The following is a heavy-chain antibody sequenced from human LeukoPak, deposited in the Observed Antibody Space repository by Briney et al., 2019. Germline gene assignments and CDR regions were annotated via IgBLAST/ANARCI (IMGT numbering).Heavy chain of an antibody. J-gene: IGHJ4*02. CDR3: ARDSSGYYLQPYYFDY. CDR2: IYYSGST. V-gene: IGHV4-59*01. CDR1: GGSIRSYY. D-gene: IGHD3-22*01. Sequence: SETLSLTCTVSGGSIRSYYWSWIRQPPGKGLEWIGYIYYSGSTNYNPSLKSRVTISVDTSKNQFSLKLSSVTAADTAVYYCARDSSGYYLQPYYFDYWGQGTLVTVSS.